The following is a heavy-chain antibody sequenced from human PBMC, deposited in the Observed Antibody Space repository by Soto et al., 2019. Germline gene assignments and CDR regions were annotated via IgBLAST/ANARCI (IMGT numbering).Heavy chain of an antibody. J-gene: IGHJ6*02. D-gene: IGHD6-19*01. CDR2: IIPIFGTA. CDR1: GGTFSIYA. Sequence: VKVSCKASGGTFSIYAISWVRQAPGQGLEWMGGIIPIFGTANYAQKFQGRVTITADKSTSTAYMELSSLRSEETAVYYCARDRPPSSGWYPDYYYYGMDVWGQGTTVTVSS. V-gene: IGHV1-69*06. CDR3: ARDRPPSSGWYPDYYYYGMDV.